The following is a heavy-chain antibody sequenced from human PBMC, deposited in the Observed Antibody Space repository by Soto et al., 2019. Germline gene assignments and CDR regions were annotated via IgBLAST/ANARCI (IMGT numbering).Heavy chain of an antibody. CDR3: AKSLSAIPGDS. J-gene: IGHJ4*02. CDR1: GFTFSSYW. CDR2: IKQDGSEI. Sequence: GGSLRLSCTASGFTFSSYWMGWVRQGPGKGPEWVANIKQDGSEIYYVDSVKGRFTISRDNAKSSLYLQMTSLRAEDTTVYHCAKSLSAIPGDSWGQGTLVTVSS. V-gene: IGHV3-7*05. D-gene: IGHD2-2*01.